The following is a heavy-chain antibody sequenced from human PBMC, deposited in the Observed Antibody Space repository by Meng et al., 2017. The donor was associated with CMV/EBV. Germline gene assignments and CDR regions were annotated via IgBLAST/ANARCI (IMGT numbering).Heavy chain of an antibody. J-gene: IGHJ6*02. Sequence: ASVKVSCKASGYTFTGYYMHWVRQAPGQGLEWIGWINPNSGGTNYAQKFQGRVTMTRDTSISTAYMELSRLRSDDTAVYYCARDLQGYYYGMDVWGQGTTVTVSS. CDR2: INPNSGGT. CDR3: ARDLQGYYYGMDV. CDR1: GYTFTGYY. D-gene: IGHD4-11*01. V-gene: IGHV1-2*02.